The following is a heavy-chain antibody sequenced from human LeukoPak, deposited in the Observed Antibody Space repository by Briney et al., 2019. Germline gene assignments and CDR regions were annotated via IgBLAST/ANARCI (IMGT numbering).Heavy chain of an antibody. Sequence: PSETLSLTCAVYGGSFSGYYWSWIRQPPGKGLEWIGEINHSGSTNYNPSLKSRVTISVDTSKNQFSLKLSSVTAADTAVYYCARGRDYYDSSGYYYVRGRAYYFDYWGQGTLVTVSS. CDR2: INHSGST. CDR3: ARGRDYYDSSGYYYVRGRAYYFDY. CDR1: GGSFSGYY. D-gene: IGHD3-22*01. J-gene: IGHJ4*02. V-gene: IGHV4-34*01.